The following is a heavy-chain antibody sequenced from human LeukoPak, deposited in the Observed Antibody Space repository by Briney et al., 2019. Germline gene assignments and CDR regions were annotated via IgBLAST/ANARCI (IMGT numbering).Heavy chain of an antibody. D-gene: IGHD6-25*01. CDR2: LVYDERS. V-gene: IGHV3-33*05. CDR3: ARDLRAAFDF. CDR1: GFPFSSYG. J-gene: IGHJ4*02. Sequence: PGGSLRLSCAASGFPFSSYGMHWVRQAPGKGLEWVARLVYDERSDYANSVKGRFSISRDNSKNTLFLDMSDLRVEDTAVYYCARDLRAAFDFWGQGVLVTVSS.